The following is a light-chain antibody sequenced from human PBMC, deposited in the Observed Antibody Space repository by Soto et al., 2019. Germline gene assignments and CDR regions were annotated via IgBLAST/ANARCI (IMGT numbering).Light chain of an antibody. CDR2: EVS. J-gene: IGLJ2*01. V-gene: IGLV2-14*01. CDR1: SSDVGGYNY. CDR3: SSYATSTTMV. Sequence: QSALTQPASVSGSLGQSITISCTGTSSDVGGYNYVSWYQQHPGKAPKLVIYEVSNRPSGVSNRFSGSKSGNTASLTISGLHAEDEADFYCSSYATSTTMVFGGGTKLTVL.